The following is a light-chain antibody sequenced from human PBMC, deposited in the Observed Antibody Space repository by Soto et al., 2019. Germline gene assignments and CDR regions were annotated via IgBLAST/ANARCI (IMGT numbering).Light chain of an antibody. CDR2: DVG. CDR1: HSDIGNYNY. CDR3: NSYREDHPRFYV. J-gene: IGLJ1*01. Sequence: QSALTQPASVSGSPGQSITISCTGTHSDIGNYNYVSWYQHLPGKAPKLMIYDVGSRPSGVSSRFSGSKSGNTASLAISGLQAEEEADYYCNSYREDHPRFYVFGTGTKVTVL. V-gene: IGLV2-14*03.